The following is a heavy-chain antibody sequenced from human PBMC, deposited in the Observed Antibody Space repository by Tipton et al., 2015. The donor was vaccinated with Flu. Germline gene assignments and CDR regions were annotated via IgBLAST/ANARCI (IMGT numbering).Heavy chain of an antibody. D-gene: IGHD3-22*01. J-gene: IGHJ6*02. CDR3: ARANYYDSYPYFYGIDV. Sequence: TLSLTCTVSGGSISYYYWSWIRQTPGKGLEWIGDIHYSGSTNYKPSLKSRVTIPLDTSKNQFSLKLYSVTAADTAVYYCARANYYDSYPYFYGIDVWGQGTTVTVSS. V-gene: IGHV4-59*01. CDR2: IHYSGST. CDR1: GGSISYYY.